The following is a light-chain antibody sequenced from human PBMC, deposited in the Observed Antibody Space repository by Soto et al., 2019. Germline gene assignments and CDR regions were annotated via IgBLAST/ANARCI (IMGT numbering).Light chain of an antibody. CDR3: QQSYSTPVT. J-gene: IGKJ1*01. CDR2: AAS. V-gene: IGKV1-39*01. CDR1: QSISSY. Sequence: DIQMTQSPSSLSASVGDRVTITCRASQSISSYLNWYQQKPGEAPKLLIYAASSLQSGVPSRFSGSGSGTDFTLTISSLQPEDFATYYGQQSYSTPVTFGQGTKVEIK.